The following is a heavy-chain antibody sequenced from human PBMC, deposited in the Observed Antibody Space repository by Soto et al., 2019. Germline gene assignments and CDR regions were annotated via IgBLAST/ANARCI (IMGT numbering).Heavy chain of an antibody. V-gene: IGHV1-18*01. CDR2: ISAYNGNT. J-gene: IGHJ6*01. D-gene: IGHD1-26*01. CDR3: ARDLSGSYRGSCEC. Sequence: SVKVSCKASGYTFTSYGISWVRQAPGQGLEWMGWISAYNGNTNYAHKLQGRVTMTTDTSTSTADMDLRSLTSDATAVYYCARDLSGSYRGSCECWGKGTMVAVAS. CDR1: GYTFTSYG.